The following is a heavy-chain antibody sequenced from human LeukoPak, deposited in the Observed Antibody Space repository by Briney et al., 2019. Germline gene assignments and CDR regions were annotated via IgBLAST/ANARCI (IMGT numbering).Heavy chain of an antibody. CDR3: ARVRMGDDFNPFDY. Sequence: GSLRLSCAASGFTFSSYSLNWVRQAPGKGLEWVSSISSSSSYIYYADSVKGRFTISRDNAKNTLYLQMNSLRAEDTAVYYCARVRMGDDFNPFDYWGQGTLVTVSS. V-gene: IGHV3-21*01. J-gene: IGHJ4*02. D-gene: IGHD3-16*01. CDR2: ISSSSSYI. CDR1: GFTFSSYS.